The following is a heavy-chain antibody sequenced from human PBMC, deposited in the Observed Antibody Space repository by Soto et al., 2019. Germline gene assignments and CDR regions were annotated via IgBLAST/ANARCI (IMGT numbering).Heavy chain of an antibody. CDR3: VRDHIWSFDY. V-gene: IGHV3-48*01. CDR2: ISLSGSDM. J-gene: IGHJ4*02. Sequence: GGSLRLSCAASGFTFSSYTMNWVRQAPGKGLEWVSYISLSGSDMYYAGSVKGRFTISRDNAKNSLSLQMNSLRAEDTAVYYCVRDHIWSFDYWGQGTQVTVSS. CDR1: GFTFSSYT. D-gene: IGHD3-10*01.